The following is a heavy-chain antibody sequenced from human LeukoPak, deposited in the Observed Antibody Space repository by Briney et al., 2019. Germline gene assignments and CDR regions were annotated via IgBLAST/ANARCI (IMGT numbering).Heavy chain of an antibody. J-gene: IGHJ4*02. CDR3: ARVEMATIRGFDY. D-gene: IGHD5-24*01. V-gene: IGHV1-46*01. Sequence: VASVKVSCKASGYTFTSYYTHWVRQAPGQGLEWMGIINPSGGSTSYAQKFQGRVTMTRDMSTSTVYMELSSLRSEDTAVYYCARVEMATIRGFDYWGQGTLVTVSS. CDR2: INPSGGST. CDR1: GYTFTSYY.